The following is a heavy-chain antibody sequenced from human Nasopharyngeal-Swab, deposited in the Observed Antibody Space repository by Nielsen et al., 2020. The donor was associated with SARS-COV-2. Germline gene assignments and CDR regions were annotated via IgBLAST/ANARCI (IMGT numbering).Heavy chain of an antibody. CDR1: GFTFSSYA. J-gene: IGHJ2*01. CDR2: ISSNGGST. CDR3: ARGGWLQIITYFDL. Sequence: GGSLRLSCSASGFTFSSYAMHWVRQAPGKGLEYVSAISSNGGSTYYADSVKGRFTISRDNSKNTLYLQMSSLRAEDTAVYYCARGGWLQIITYFDLWGRGTLVTVSS. D-gene: IGHD5-24*01. V-gene: IGHV3-64D*06.